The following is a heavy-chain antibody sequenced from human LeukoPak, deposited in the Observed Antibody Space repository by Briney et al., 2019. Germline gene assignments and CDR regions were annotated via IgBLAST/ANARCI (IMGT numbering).Heavy chain of an antibody. CDR3: ARGFGAAAGRADFDY. CDR1: GYTFTDYY. J-gene: IGHJ4*02. V-gene: IGHV1-2*04. CDR2: INPNSGGT. D-gene: IGHD6-13*01. Sequence: ASVKVSCKASGYTFTDYYMHWVRQAPGQGLEWMGWINPNSGGTNHAQKFQGWVTMTRDTSISTAYMELGRLRSDDTAVYYCARGFGAAAGRADFDYWGQGTLVTVSS.